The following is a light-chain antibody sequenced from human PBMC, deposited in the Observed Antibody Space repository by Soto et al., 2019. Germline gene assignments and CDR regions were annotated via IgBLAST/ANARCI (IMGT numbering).Light chain of an antibody. CDR3: QQYGSSPRFT. J-gene: IGKJ3*01. CDR1: QSVSTSY. CDR2: GTS. Sequence: EIVLTQSPGTLSLCPGERATLSCRASQSVSTSYLAWYQQKPGQAPRLLIYGTSSRATGIPDRFSGSGSGTDFTLSISRLEPEEFAVYYCQQYGSSPRFTFGPGTKVDIK. V-gene: IGKV3-20*01.